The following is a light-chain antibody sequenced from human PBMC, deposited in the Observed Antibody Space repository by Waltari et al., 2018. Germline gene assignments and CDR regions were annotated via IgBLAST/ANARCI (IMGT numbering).Light chain of an antibody. V-gene: IGLV2-14*03. CDR3: CSFTSSSTWV. Sequence: QSALTQPASVSGSPGQSITISCTGTSSDVGLYNYVSWYQQHPGKAPQLMIYDVNSRPSGVSNRFSGSKSGNTASLTISGLQAEDEADYYCCSFTSSSTWVFGGGTKVTVL. CDR2: DVN. J-gene: IGLJ3*02. CDR1: SSDVGLYNY.